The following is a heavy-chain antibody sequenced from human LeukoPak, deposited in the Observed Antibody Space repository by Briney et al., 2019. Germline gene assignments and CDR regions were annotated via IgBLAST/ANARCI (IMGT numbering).Heavy chain of an antibody. D-gene: IGHD3-9*01. Sequence: PGGSLRLSCAASAFSLSAYNMNWVRQAPGKGLEWVSVLHSGGGTYYADSVKGRFTISRDNSKNTLYLQMNSLRAEDTAVYYCAKGRLRYFDADYFDYWGQGTLVTVSS. J-gene: IGHJ4*02. V-gene: IGHV3-53*01. CDR1: AFSLSAYN. CDR3: AKGRLRYFDADYFDY. CDR2: LHSGGGT.